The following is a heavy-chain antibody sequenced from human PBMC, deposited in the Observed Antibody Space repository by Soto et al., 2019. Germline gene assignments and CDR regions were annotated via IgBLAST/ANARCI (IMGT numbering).Heavy chain of an antibody. CDR3: ARPPTANLDAFDI. J-gene: IGHJ3*02. D-gene: IGHD7-27*01. CDR1: GGSISSGGYY. V-gene: IGHV4-39*01. CDR2: IFYSGIT. Sequence: SETLSLTCAVSGGSISSGGYYWGWIRQPPGKGLEWIGSIFYSGITYHNPSLKSRVTISVDTSKNQFSLNLSSVTAADTAVYYCARPPTANLDAFDIWGLGTMVTVSS.